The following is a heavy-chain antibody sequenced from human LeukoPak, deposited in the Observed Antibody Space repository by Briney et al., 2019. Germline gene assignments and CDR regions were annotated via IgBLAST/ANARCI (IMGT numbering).Heavy chain of an antibody. CDR1: GGSISSYY. Sequence: SETLSLTCTVSGGSISSYYWSWIRQPAGKGLEWIGRIYTSGSTNYNPSLKSRVTISVDTSKNQFSLKLSSVTAADTAVYYCARGLFGVVIPYYYMDVWGKGTTVTVSS. CDR2: IYTSGST. CDR3: ARGLFGVVIPYYYMDV. J-gene: IGHJ6*03. V-gene: IGHV4-4*07. D-gene: IGHD3-3*01.